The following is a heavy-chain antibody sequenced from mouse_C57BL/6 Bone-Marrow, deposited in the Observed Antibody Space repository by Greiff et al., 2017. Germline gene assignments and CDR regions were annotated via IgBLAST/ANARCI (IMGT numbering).Heavy chain of an antibody. CDR2: VYPYNGGT. CDR1: GFTFTDYY. CDR3: ARRQVVAPWYAMDY. D-gene: IGHD1-1*01. J-gene: IGHJ4*01. V-gene: IGHV1-36*01. Sequence: VQLQQSGPVLVKPGPSVKISCKASGFTFTDYYMHWVKQSHGKSLEWIGLVYPYNGGTSYNQKFTGKATLTVDTSSSAAYMELNSLTSEDSAVYYCARRQVVAPWYAMDYWGQGTSVTVSS.